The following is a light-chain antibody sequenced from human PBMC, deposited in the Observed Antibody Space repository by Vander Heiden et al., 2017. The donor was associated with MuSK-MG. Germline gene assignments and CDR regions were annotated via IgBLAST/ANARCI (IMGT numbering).Light chain of an antibody. CDR2: DAS. CDR3: QQRSNCPLT. CDR1: QSVSSY. V-gene: IGKV3-11*01. J-gene: IGKJ4*01. Sequence: ELVLTQSPATLSLSPGERATLSCRASQSVSSYLAWYQQKPGQAPRLLIYDASNRATGIPARFSGSGSGTDFTLTISSLEPEDFAVYYCQQRSNCPLTFGGGTKVEIK.